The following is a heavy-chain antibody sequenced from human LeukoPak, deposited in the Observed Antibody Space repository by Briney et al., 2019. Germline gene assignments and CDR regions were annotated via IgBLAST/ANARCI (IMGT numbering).Heavy chain of an antibody. CDR2: MHHRGST. Sequence: KPSETLSLTCAVYGGSFSGYYWSWIRQPPGKGLEWIGEMHHRGSTNYNPSLKSRVTISVDTSKNQFSLKLSSVTAADTAVYYCARGRGYCSSTSCPQGYYYGMDVWGKGTTVTVSS. J-gene: IGHJ6*04. V-gene: IGHV4-34*01. CDR1: GGSFSGYY. CDR3: ARGRGYCSSTSCPQGYYYGMDV. D-gene: IGHD2-2*01.